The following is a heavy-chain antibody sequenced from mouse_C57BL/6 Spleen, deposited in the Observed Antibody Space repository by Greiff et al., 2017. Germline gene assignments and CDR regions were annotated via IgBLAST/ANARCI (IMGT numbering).Heavy chain of an antibody. Sequence: QVQLKQSGPELVKPGASVKISCKASGYAFSSSWMNWVKQRPGKGLEWIGRIYPGDGDTNYNGKVKGKATLTADKSSSTAYLPLSSLTSEDSAVYFCARGGVVALDYYAMDYWGQGTSVTVSS. J-gene: IGHJ4*01. CDR1: GYAFSSSW. D-gene: IGHD1-1*01. CDR2: IYPGDGDT. CDR3: ARGGVVALDYYAMDY. V-gene: IGHV1-82*01.